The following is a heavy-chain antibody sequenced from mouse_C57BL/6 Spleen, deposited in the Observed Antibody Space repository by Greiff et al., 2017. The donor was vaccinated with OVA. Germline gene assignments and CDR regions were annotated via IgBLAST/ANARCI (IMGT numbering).Heavy chain of an antibody. CDR3: ARPYDYDYYAIDY. CDR1: GYTFTSYW. J-gene: IGHJ4*01. Sequence: QVQLQQPGAELVRPGSSVKLSCKASGYTFTSYWMDWVKQRPGQGLEWIGNIYPSDSETHYNQKFKDKATLTVDKSSSTAYMQLSSLTSEDSAVYYCARPYDYDYYAIDYWGQGTSVTVSS. D-gene: IGHD2-4*01. CDR2: IYPSDSET. V-gene: IGHV1-61*01.